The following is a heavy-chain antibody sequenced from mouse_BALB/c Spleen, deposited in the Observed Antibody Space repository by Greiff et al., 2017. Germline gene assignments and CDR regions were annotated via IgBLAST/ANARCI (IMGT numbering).Heavy chain of an antibody. D-gene: IGHD2-4*01. Sequence: EVQLVESGGGLVQPGGSRKLSCAASGFTFSSFGMHWVRQAPEKGLEWVAYISSGSSTIYYADTVKGRFTISRDNPKNTLFLQMTSLRSEDTAMYYCARSDYDYAMDDWGQGTSVTVSS. V-gene: IGHV5-17*02. CDR2: ISSGSSTI. CDR3: ARSDYDYAMDD. CDR1: GFTFSSFG. J-gene: IGHJ4*01.